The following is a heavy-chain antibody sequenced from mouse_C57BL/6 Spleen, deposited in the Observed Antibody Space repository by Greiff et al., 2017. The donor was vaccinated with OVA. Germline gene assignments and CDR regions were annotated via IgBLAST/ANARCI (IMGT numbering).Heavy chain of an antibody. CDR3: VRLLFYYAMDY. CDR1: GFSFNTYA. Sequence: EVNVVESGGGLVQPQGSLKLSCAASGFSFNTYAMNWVRQAPGKGLEWVARIRSKSNNYATYYADSVKDRFTISRDDSESMLYLQMNNLKTEDTAMYYCVRLLFYYAMDYWGQGTSVTVSS. CDR2: IRSKSNNYAT. V-gene: IGHV10-1*01. J-gene: IGHJ4*01.